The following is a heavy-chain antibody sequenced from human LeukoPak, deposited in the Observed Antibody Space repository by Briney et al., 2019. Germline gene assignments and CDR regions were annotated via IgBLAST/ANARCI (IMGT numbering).Heavy chain of an antibody. CDR2: ISAYNGNT. Sequence: ASVKVSCKASGYTFTSYGINLVRQAPGQGLEWMGWISAYNGNTNYAQKLQDRVTMTTDTSTSTAYMELRSLRSDDTAIYYYARMMSIPVAGHRPLFDYWGQGTLVTVSS. CDR3: ARMMSIPVAGHRPLFDY. V-gene: IGHV1-18*01. J-gene: IGHJ4*02. CDR1: GYTFTSYG. D-gene: IGHD6-19*01.